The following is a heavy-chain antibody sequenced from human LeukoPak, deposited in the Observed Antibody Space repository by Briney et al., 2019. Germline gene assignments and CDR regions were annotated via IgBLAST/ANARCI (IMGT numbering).Heavy chain of an antibody. J-gene: IGHJ5*02. CDR3: ARGGSSGWYTSNWFDP. CDR2: IYTSGST. Sequence: PSETLSLTCTVSGGSISSSSYYWGWIRQPAGKGLEWIGRIYTSGSTNYNPSLKSRVTMSVDTSKNQFSLKLSSVTAADTAVYYCARGGSSGWYTSNWFDPWGQGTLVTVSS. CDR1: GGSISSSSYY. V-gene: IGHV4-61*02. D-gene: IGHD6-19*01.